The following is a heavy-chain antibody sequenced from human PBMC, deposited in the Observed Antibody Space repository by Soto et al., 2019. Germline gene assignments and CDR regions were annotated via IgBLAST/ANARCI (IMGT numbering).Heavy chain of an antibody. Sequence: SVKVSCKASGYTFTGYYMHWVRQAPGQGLEWMGWINPNSGGTNYAQKFQGRVTMTRDTSISTAYMELSRLRSDDTAVYYCARDRDYDILTGYYPLAFDIWGQGTMVTVSS. CDR2: INPNSGGT. D-gene: IGHD3-9*01. CDR3: ARDRDYDILTGYYPLAFDI. V-gene: IGHV1-2*02. CDR1: GYTFTGYY. J-gene: IGHJ3*02.